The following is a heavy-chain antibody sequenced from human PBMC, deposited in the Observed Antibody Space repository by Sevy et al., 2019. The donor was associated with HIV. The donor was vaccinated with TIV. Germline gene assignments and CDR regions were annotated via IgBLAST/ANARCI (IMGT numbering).Heavy chain of an antibody. CDR2: ISSSSSTI. CDR3: ARAPTVVVITTFYYYGMDV. Sequence: GGSLRLSCAASGFTFSSYSMNWVRQAPGKGLEWVSYISSSSSTIYYAGSVKGRFTISRDNAKNLLYLQMNSLRDEDTAVYYCARAPTVVVITTFYYYGMDVWGQGTTVTVSS. J-gene: IGHJ6*02. V-gene: IGHV3-48*02. D-gene: IGHD3-22*01. CDR1: GFTFSSYS.